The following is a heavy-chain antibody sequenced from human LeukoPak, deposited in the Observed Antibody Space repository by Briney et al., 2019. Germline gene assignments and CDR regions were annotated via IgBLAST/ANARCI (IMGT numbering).Heavy chain of an antibody. CDR2: IKSKTDGWTI. CDR3: ARCRDSGTYNLLGY. Sequence: GGSLRLSCAASGFTFSNAWMSWVRQAPGKGLEWVGRIKSKTDGWTIDYAAPVKGRFTISRDDSKNTLYLQMNSLRAADTAVYYCARCRDSGTYNLLGYWGPGTLVTVSS. CDR1: GFTFSNAW. V-gene: IGHV3-15*01. D-gene: IGHD1-26*01. J-gene: IGHJ4*02.